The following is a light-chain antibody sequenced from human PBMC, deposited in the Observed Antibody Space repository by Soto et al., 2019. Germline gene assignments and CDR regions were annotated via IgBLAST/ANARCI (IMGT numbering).Light chain of an antibody. V-gene: IGKV3-20*01. CDR3: QEYGTSPVT. CDR1: QSVSSTY. CDR2: GAS. Sequence: EIVLTQSPGTLSLSPGERATLSCRASQSVSSTYLAWYQQKPGQAPSLLIYGASSRAAGIPDRFSGSGSGTDLTLTISRLEPEDFAVYYCQEYGTSPVTFGQGTKVEIK. J-gene: IGKJ1*01.